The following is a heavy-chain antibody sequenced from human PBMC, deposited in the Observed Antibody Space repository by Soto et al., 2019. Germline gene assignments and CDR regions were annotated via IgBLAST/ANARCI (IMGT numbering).Heavy chain of an antibody. D-gene: IGHD2-8*02. CDR3: ARDKITGLFDY. Sequence: SETLSLTCTVSGDPISTTTYYWAWIRQPPGKGLEWIGSIIYTGSTYYNPSLQSRVTISVDTSKNQFSLKLTSVTAADTAVYYCARDKITGLFDYWGQGTLVTVSS. CDR2: IIYTGST. V-gene: IGHV4-39*07. CDR1: GDPISTTTYY. J-gene: IGHJ4*02.